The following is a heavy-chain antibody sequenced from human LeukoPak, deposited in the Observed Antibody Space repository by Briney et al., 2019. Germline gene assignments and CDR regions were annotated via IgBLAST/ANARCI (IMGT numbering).Heavy chain of an antibody. J-gene: IGHJ2*01. CDR1: GFTFTSYS. D-gene: IGHD2-21*02. Sequence: SLRLSCAASGFTFTSYSMNWVRQAPGKGLEWVASISWNSGDIVHADSVKGRFTISRDNAKNSLYLQMDSLRTEDTALYYCVKSGGYATAIRYFDLWGRGTLVTVSS. CDR2: ISWNSGDI. V-gene: IGHV3-9*01. CDR3: VKSGGYATAIRYFDL.